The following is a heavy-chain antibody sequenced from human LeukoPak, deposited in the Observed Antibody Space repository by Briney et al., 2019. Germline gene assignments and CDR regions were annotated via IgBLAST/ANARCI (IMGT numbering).Heavy chain of an antibody. V-gene: IGHV4-39*01. CDR1: GGSISSSSYY. J-gene: IGHJ4*02. Sequence: PSETLSLACTVSGGSISSSSYYWGWIRQPPGKGLEWIGSIYYSGSTHHNPSLKSRVTISVDTSKNQFSLKLSSVTAADTAVYYCARSRGIAGYFDYWGQGTLVTVSS. D-gene: IGHD1-26*01. CDR3: ARSRGIAGYFDY. CDR2: IYYSGST.